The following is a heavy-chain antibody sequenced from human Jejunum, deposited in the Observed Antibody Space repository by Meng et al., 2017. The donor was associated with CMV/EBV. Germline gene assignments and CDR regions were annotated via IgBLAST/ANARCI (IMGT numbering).Heavy chain of an antibody. V-gene: IGHV3-30-3*01. CDR2: VSYTQNNR. D-gene: IGHD1-26*01. Sequence: SGFTCSSYAFHWVRQAPGKGLEWVALVSYTQNNRYYAESVKGRFTVSRDNSKSTVYLQMDSLRSEDTAIYFCASERKWGDKVPGHWGQGTLVTVSS. CDR3: ASERKWGDKVPGH. J-gene: IGHJ4*02. CDR1: GFTCSSYA.